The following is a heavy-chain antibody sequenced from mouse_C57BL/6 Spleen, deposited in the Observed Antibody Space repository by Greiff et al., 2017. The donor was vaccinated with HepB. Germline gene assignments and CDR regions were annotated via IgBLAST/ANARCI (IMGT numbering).Heavy chain of an antibody. D-gene: IGHD1-1*01. CDR2: INPNNGGT. V-gene: IGHV1-18*01. CDR1: GYTFTDYN. J-gene: IGHJ3*01. CDR3: AISDYYYGSSPLPFAV. Sequence: VQLQQSGPELVKPGASVKIPCKASGYTFTDYNMDWVKQSHGKSLEWIGDINPNNGGTIYNQKFKGKATLTVDKSSSTAYMELRSLKSEDTAVYDGAISDYYYGSSPLPFAVWGQGTLVTVSA.